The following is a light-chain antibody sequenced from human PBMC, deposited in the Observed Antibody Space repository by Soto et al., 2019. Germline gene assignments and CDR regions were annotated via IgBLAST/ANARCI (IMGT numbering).Light chain of an antibody. V-gene: IGLV2-14*03. CDR1: SNYVGGYNF. CDR3: SSYTSSTTRI. J-gene: IGLJ2*01. Sequence: QSALTQPASVSGSPGQSITISCAGTSNYVGGYNFVSWYQQHPGKAPKLMIYDVSYRPSGVSNRFSGSKSGNTASLTISGLRAEDEADYYCSSYTSSTTRIFGGGTKLTVL. CDR2: DVS.